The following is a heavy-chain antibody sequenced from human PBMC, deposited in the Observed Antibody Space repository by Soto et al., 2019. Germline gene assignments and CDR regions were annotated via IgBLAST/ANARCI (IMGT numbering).Heavy chain of an antibody. CDR1: GFSFSSYA. V-gene: IGHV3-33*08. CDR2: IWYDGSNK. CDR3: ARSFRQWLVDY. D-gene: IGHD6-19*01. Sequence: GGSLGLSCASFGFSFSSYAVHWVRQAPGKGLEWVAIIWYDGSNKYYADSVKGRFTISRDNSKNTLYLQVNSLRADDTAVYYCARSFRQWLVDYWGQGTLVTVSS. J-gene: IGHJ4*02.